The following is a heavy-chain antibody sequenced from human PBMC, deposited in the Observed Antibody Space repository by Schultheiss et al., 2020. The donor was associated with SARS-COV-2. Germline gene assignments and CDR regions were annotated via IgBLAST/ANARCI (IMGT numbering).Heavy chain of an antibody. CDR1: GFTFSSYS. V-gene: IGHV3-21*01. CDR3: AKEYSSGWYNYYYYGMDV. J-gene: IGHJ6*02. D-gene: IGHD6-19*01. CDR2: ISSSSSYI. Sequence: GGSLRLSCAASGFTFSSYSMNWVRQAPGKGLEWVSSISSSSSYIYYADSVKGRFTISRDNAKNSLYLQMNSLRAEDTAVYYCAKEYSSGWYNYYYYGMDVWGQGTTVTVSS.